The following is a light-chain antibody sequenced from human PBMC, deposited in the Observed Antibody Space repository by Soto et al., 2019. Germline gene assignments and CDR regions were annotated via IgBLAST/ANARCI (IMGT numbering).Light chain of an antibody. CDR1: QSVSSDY. CDR2: GAS. Sequence: EIVLTQSPGTLSLPPGERATLSCRASQSVSSDYLAWYQQKPGQAPRLLIYGASSRATDIPDRFSGRGSGTDFTLTVASLEPEDFAVYYCQQYGSSPQTF. CDR3: QQYGSSPQT. J-gene: IGKJ1*01. V-gene: IGKV3-20*01.